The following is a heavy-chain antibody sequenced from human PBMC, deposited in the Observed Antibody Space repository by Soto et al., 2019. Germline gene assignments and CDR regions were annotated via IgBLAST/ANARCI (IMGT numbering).Heavy chain of an antibody. J-gene: IGHJ6*02. CDR3: AADQNTPRLAYYYYGMDV. V-gene: IGHV1-58*01. D-gene: IGHD2-2*02. CDR1: GFTFTSSA. CDR2: IVVGSGNT. Sequence: SVKVSCKASGFTFTSSAVQWVRQARGQRLEWIGWIVVGSGNTNYAQKFQERVTITRDMSTSTAYMELSSLRSEDTTVYYCAADQNTPRLAYYYYGMDVWGQGTTVTVSS.